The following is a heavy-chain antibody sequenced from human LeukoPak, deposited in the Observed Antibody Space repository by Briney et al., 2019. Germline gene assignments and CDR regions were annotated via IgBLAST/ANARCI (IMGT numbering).Heavy chain of an antibody. V-gene: IGHV1-18*01. Sequence: GASVKVSCKASGYTFTSYDINWVRQATGQGLEWMGWISAYNGNTNYAQKLQGRVTMSTDTSTSTAYMELRSLRSDDTAVYYCARRGVGDDFDYWGQGTLVTVSS. CDR3: ARRGVGDDFDY. CDR2: ISAYNGNT. J-gene: IGHJ4*02. CDR1: GYTFTSYD. D-gene: IGHD3-10*01.